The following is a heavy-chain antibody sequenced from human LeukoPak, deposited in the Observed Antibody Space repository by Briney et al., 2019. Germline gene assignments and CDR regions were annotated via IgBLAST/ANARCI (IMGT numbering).Heavy chain of an antibody. D-gene: IGHD3-10*01. V-gene: IGHV1-69*13. CDR1: GGTFSSYA. CDR2: IIPIFGTG. CDR3: ARGAVTYYYGSGSYPPFDY. Sequence: GASVEVSCKASGGTFSSYAISWVRQAPGQGLEWMGGIIPIFGTGNYAQKFQGRVTITADESTSTAYMELSSLRSEDTAVYYCARGAVTYYYGSGSYPPFDYWGQGTLVTVSS. J-gene: IGHJ4*02.